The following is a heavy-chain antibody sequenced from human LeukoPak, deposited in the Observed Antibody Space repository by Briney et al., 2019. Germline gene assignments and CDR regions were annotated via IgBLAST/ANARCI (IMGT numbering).Heavy chain of an antibody. Sequence: SETLSLTCTVSGGSISSSYYWSWIRQPPGKGLEWIGYIYYSGSTNYNPSLKSRVTISVDTSKNQFSLKLSSVTAADTAVYYCARSSSWSFDYWGQGTLVTVSS. CDR1: GGSISSSYY. J-gene: IGHJ4*02. V-gene: IGHV4-61*01. D-gene: IGHD6-13*01. CDR3: ARSSSWSFDY. CDR2: IYYSGST.